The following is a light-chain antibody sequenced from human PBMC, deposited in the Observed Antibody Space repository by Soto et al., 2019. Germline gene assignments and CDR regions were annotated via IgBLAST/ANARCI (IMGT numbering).Light chain of an antibody. CDR3: AAWDSSLNAHLL. J-gene: IGLJ2*01. V-gene: IGLV1-44*01. CDR1: SSNIGSNP. Sequence: QSVLTQPPSASGTPGQRVTISCSGSSSNIGSNPVNWYQQLPGTAPKLLIYSNNQRPSGVPDRFSGSKSGTSASLAISALQSEEEADYYCAAWDSSLNAHLLFGGGTKLTVL. CDR2: SNN.